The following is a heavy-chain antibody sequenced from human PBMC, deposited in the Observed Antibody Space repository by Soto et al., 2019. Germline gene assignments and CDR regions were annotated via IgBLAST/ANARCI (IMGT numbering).Heavy chain of an antibody. Sequence: QVQLQESGPGLVKPSQTLFLTCTVSGDSISSGDSYWSWIRQPPGKGLEWIGFIYHRGSTYYTPSIESRVTLAVDSSKNQFSLRLTSLTAADTAVYFCARSASDYAYYFAYWGQGTLVTVSS. D-gene: IGHD4-17*01. J-gene: IGHJ4*02. V-gene: IGHV4-30-4*01. CDR1: GDSISSGDSY. CDR2: IYHRGST. CDR3: ARSASDYAYYFAY.